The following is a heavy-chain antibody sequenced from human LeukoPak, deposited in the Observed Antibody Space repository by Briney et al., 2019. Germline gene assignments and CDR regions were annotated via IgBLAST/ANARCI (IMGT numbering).Heavy chain of an antibody. D-gene: IGHD1-26*01. CDR1: GFTFSDYE. CDR2: ISSSAVTI. V-gene: IGHV3-48*03. Sequence: GGSLRLSCAASGFTFSDYEMNWVRQAPGKGLEWISYISSSAVTIYYADSVKGRFTIFRDNAKNSLYLQMDRLRVEDTAVYYCARDDGYGGSHPFDYWGQGTLVTVSS. J-gene: IGHJ4*02. CDR3: ARDDGYGGSHPFDY.